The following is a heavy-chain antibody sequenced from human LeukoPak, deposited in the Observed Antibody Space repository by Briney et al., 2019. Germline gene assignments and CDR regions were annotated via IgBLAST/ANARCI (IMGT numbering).Heavy chain of an antibody. D-gene: IGHD5-18*01. CDR2: IWYDGSNK. Sequence: EGSLRLSCAASGFTFSSYGMHWVRQAPGKGLEWVAVIWYDGSNKYYADSVKGRFTISRDNSKNTLYLQMNSLRAEDTAVYYCARGGDITMVTPPFGYWGQGTLVTVSS. CDR3: ARGGDITMVTPPFGY. V-gene: IGHV3-33*01. J-gene: IGHJ4*02. CDR1: GFTFSSYG.